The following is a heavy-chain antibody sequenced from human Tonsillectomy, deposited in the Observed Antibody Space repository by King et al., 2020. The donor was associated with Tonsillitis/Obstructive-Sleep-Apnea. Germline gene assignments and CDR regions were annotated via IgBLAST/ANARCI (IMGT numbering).Heavy chain of an antibody. CDR1: GFTFREYG. Sequence: VQLVESGGGLEQPGRSLRLSCTVSGFTFREYGMSWVRQAPGKGLEWVGFIRSKTYGGTTEYAASVKGRFTISRDESKSIAYVQMNSLKTEDTAVYYCTRVGTGGSYSYDLWGQGTMVTVSS. D-gene: IGHD1-26*01. CDR2: IRSKTYGGTT. J-gene: IGHJ3*01. V-gene: IGHV3-49*04. CDR3: TRVGTGGSYSYDL.